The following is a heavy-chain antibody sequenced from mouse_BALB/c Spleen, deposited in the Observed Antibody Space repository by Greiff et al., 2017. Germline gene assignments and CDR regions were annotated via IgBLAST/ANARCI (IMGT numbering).Heavy chain of an antibody. V-gene: IGHV2-9-2*01. D-gene: IGHD1-1*01. J-gene: IGHJ2*01. Sequence: QLKESGPGLVAPSQSLSITCTVSGFSLTSYDISWIRQPPGKGLEWLGVIWTGGGTNYNSAFMSRLSISKENSKSQVFLKMNSLQTDDTAIYYCVRDSSYSLDYWGQGTTLTVSS. CDR3: VRDSSYSLDY. CDR2: IWTGGGT. CDR1: GFSLTSYD.